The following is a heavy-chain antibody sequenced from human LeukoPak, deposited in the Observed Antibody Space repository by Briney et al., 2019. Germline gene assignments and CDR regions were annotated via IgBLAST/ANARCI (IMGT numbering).Heavy chain of an antibody. Sequence: GGSLRLSCAASGFTFSSYAMSWVRQAPGKGLEWVSTISGSGGSTYYADSVKGQFTISRDNSKNTLYLQMNSLRAEDTAVYYCARGKSRIVGFTTPDAFDIWGQGTMVTVSS. J-gene: IGHJ3*02. CDR1: GFTFSSYA. V-gene: IGHV3-23*01. CDR2: ISGSGGST. CDR3: ARGKSRIVGFTTPDAFDI. D-gene: IGHD1-26*01.